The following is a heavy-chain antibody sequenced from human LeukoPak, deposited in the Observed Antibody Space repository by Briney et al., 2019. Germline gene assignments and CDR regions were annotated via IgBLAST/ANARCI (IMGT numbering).Heavy chain of an antibody. V-gene: IGHV3-74*01. CDR3: AKDARYGDYGYYYMDV. J-gene: IGHJ6*03. D-gene: IGHD4-17*01. CDR2: INTDGSST. CDR1: EFSVGSNY. Sequence: GGSLRLSCAASEFSVGSNYMTWVRQAPGKGLVWVSRINTDGSSTSYVDSVKGRFTISRDNAKNTLYLQMNSLRAEDTAVYYCAKDARYGDYGYYYMDVWGKGTTVTISS.